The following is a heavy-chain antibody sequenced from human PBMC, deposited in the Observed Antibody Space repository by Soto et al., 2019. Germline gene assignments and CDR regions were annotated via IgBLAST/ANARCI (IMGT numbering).Heavy chain of an antibody. J-gene: IGHJ4*02. V-gene: IGHV1-3*01. CDR2: INAGHGTT. Sequence: QVQLVQSGAEVKKPGASVEISCKASGYTFTHYAIHWVRQAPGERLEWMGWINAGHGTTKYSQKFQGRVTITRDTSANIADMELTSLESEESAVYYCARSPYSGSYYGYFDYWGQGTLVTVSS. CDR1: GYTFTHYA. D-gene: IGHD3-10*01. CDR3: ARSPYSGSYYGYFDY.